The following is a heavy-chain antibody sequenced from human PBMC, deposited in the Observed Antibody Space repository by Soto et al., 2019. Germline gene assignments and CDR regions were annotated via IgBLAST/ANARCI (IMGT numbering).Heavy chain of an antibody. CDR1: GFTFSSYG. Sequence: QVQLVESGGGVVQPGRSLRLSCAASGFTFSSYGMHWVRQAPGKGLEWVAVIWYDGSNKYYADSVKGRFTISRDNSKKTLYQQMNSLRAEVTTVYYCAREASKEGDIVVGPAAGVSTGHEFGYWGQGTLVTVSS. V-gene: IGHV3-33*01. CDR3: AREASKEGDIVVGPAAGVSTGHEFGY. CDR2: IWYDGSNK. J-gene: IGHJ4*02. D-gene: IGHD2-2*01.